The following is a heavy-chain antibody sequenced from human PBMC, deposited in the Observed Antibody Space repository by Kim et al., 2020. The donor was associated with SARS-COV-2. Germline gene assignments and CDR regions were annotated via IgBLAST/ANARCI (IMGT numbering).Heavy chain of an antibody. CDR3: ARHWEGVRGVIIRY. D-gene: IGHD3-10*01. Sequence: TPSLKSRVTISVDTSKNQFALKLSSVTAADTAVYYCARHWEGVRGVIIRYWGQGTLVTVSS. J-gene: IGHJ4*02. V-gene: IGHV4-39*01.